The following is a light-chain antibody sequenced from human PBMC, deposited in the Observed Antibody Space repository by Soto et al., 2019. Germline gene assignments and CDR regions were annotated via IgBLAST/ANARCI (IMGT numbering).Light chain of an antibody. CDR2: EVS. CDR1: SSDVGGYNY. CDR3: SSYTNTTTLEV. J-gene: IGLJ1*01. Sequence: QSALTQPASVSGSPGQSITISCAGTSSDVGGYNYVSWYQQHPGKAPTLLLYEVSNRPSWVSDRFSGSKSANTASLTISGLQAEDEANYYCSSYTNTTTLEVFGPGTKVTVL. V-gene: IGLV2-14*01.